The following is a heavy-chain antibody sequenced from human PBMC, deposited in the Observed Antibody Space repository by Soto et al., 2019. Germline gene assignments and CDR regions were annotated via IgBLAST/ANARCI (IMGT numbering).Heavy chain of an antibody. Sequence: GSLRLSCAASGFTFSSYQMNWVRQAPGKGLEWVSYITMSGSTMYYADSVKGRFTISRDNAKNSLFLQMNSLRVEDTAVYYCARGYSSGWSPGGYFDYWGQGTLVTVSS. CDR3: ARGYSSGWSPGGYFDY. CDR1: GFTFSSYQ. CDR2: ITMSGSTM. V-gene: IGHV3-48*03. J-gene: IGHJ4*02. D-gene: IGHD6-19*01.